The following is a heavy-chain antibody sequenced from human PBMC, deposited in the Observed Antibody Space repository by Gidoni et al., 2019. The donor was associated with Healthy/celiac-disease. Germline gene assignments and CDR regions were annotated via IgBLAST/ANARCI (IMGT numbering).Heavy chain of an antibody. D-gene: IGHD3-22*01. CDR1: GGTFSSYA. V-gene: IGHV1-69*06. J-gene: IGHJ6*03. CDR3: ARSRTPHYYDSSGPPGYYYMDV. Sequence: QVQLVQSGAEVKKPGSSVKVSCKASGGTFSSYAISWVRQAPGQGLEWMGGIIPICGTANYAQKFQGRVTITADKSTSTAYMELSSLRSEDTAVYYCARSRTPHYYDSSGPPGYYYMDVWGKGTTVTVSS. CDR2: IIPICGTA.